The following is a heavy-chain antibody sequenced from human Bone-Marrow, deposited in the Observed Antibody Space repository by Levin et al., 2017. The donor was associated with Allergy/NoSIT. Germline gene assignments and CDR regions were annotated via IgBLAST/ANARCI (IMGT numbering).Heavy chain of an antibody. CDR1: GFTFSSYW. Sequence: GESLKISCAASGFTFSSYWMTWVRQSPGKGLEWVANINQDESEKYYVGSVKGRFTISRDNAKNSLYLQMNSLRAEDTAVYYCAREGRRLGAMDYWGQGTLVTVSS. D-gene: IGHD1-26*01. CDR3: AREGRRLGAMDY. CDR2: INQDESEK. V-gene: IGHV3-7*01. J-gene: IGHJ4*02.